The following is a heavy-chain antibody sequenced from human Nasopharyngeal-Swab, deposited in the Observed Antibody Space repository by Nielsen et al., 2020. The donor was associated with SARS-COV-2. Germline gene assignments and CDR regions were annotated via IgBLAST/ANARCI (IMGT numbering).Heavy chain of an antibody. D-gene: IGHD3-3*02. CDR3: AREEGLLGKSSGMDV. Sequence: GESLKISCAASGFTVSSNYMSWFRQAPGKGLEWVSVIYSGGSTYYADSVKGRFTISRHNSKNTLYLQMNSLRAEDTAVYYCAREEGLLGKSSGMDVWGQGTTVTVSS. V-gene: IGHV3-53*04. CDR2: IYSGGST. CDR1: GFTVSSNY. J-gene: IGHJ6*02.